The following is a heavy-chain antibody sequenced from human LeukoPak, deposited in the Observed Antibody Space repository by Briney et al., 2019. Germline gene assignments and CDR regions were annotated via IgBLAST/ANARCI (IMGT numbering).Heavy chain of an antibody. CDR3: AGAGIAVAGKAEYFQH. Sequence: GESLKLPCKCSGYSFTSYWIGWVRPMPGPGLEWMGIIYPGHSDTRYSPSFQGQVTISADKSISTAYLQWSSLEASDTAMYYCAGAGIAVAGKAEYFQHWGQGTLVTVSS. CDR1: GYSFTSYW. CDR2: IYPGHSDT. J-gene: IGHJ1*01. V-gene: IGHV5-51*01. D-gene: IGHD6-19*01.